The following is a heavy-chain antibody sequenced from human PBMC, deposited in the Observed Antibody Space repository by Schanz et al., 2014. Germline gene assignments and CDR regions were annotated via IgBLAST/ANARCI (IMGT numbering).Heavy chain of an antibody. V-gene: IGHV3-7*01. CDR1: GFTFSSYW. CDR3: ARDADYNPTSDFWYDAYDF. CDR2: IEGDGTRT. D-gene: IGHD1-1*01. Sequence: DVQLVESGGTLVQPGGSLIISCAASGFTFSSYWMVGLRQAPGKGLEWVANIEGDGTRTYYVDSVKGRFTVSRDNAENSLYLHMRSLRVDDTAVYYCARDADYNPTSDFWYDAYDFWGQGTVVTVSS. J-gene: IGHJ3*01.